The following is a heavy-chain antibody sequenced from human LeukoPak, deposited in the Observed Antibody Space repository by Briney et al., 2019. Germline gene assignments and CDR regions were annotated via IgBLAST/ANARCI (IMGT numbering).Heavy chain of an antibody. Sequence: GASVKVSCKAFGYTFRNYYMHWVRQAPGQGLEWMGIINPSSDKTNYAQKFQGRVTMTTDTSTSTAYMELSSLRSDDTAIYYCARDPIGGRHSVFDYWGQGSLVTVSS. V-gene: IGHV1-46*01. CDR3: ARDPIGGRHSVFDY. CDR1: GYTFRNYY. CDR2: INPSSDKT. J-gene: IGHJ4*02. D-gene: IGHD3-16*01.